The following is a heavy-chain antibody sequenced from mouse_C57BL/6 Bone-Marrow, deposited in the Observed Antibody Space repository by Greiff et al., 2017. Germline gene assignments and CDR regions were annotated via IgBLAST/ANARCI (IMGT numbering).Heavy chain of an antibody. CDR2: ISDGGSYT. Sequence: EVKVVESGGGLVKPGGSLKLSRAASGFTFSSYAMSWVRQTPEKRLEWVATISDGGSYTYYPDNVKGRFTISRDNAKNNLYLQMSHLKSEDTAMYYCAREDYYEGFAYWGQGTLVTVSA. CDR3: AREDYYEGFAY. V-gene: IGHV5-4*01. J-gene: IGHJ3*01. D-gene: IGHD2-4*01. CDR1: GFTFSSYA.